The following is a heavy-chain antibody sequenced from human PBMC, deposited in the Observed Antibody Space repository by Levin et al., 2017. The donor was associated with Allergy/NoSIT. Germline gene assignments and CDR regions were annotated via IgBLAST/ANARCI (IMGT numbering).Heavy chain of an antibody. Sequence: GESLKISCAASGFTFSSYAMHWVRQAPGKGLEWVAVISYDGSNKYYADSVKGRFTISRDNSKNTLYLQMNSLRAEDTAVYYCASGGGDSVAARLRYYYYGMDVWGQGTTVTVSS. D-gene: IGHD6-6*01. CDR1: GFTFSSYA. V-gene: IGHV3-30*04. CDR2: ISYDGSNK. CDR3: ASGGGDSVAARLRYYYYGMDV. J-gene: IGHJ6*02.